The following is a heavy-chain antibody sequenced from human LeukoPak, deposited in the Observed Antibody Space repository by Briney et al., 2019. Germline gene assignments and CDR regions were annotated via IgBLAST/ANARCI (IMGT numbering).Heavy chain of an antibody. D-gene: IGHD3-22*01. CDR3: ARGRYYYDSSGYYYRPHRYYMDV. CDR2: IYTSGST. J-gene: IGHJ6*03. Sequence: SETLSLTCTVSGGSISSGSYYWSWIRQPAGKGLEWIGRIYTSGSTNYNPSLKSRVTMSVDTSKNQFSLKPSSVTAADTAVYYCARGRYYYDSSGYYYRPHRYYMDVWGKGTTVTISS. CDR1: GGSISSGSYY. V-gene: IGHV4-61*02.